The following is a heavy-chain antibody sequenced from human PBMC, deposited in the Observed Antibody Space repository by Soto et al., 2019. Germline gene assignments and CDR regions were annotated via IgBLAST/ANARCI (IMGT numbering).Heavy chain of an antibody. Sequence: SETLSLTCAVYGGSFSGYYWSWIRQPPGKGLEWIGEINHSGSTNYNPSLKSRVTISVDTSKNQFSLKLSSVTAADTAVYYCASYGNGGYAPVVYYFDYWGQGTLVTVSS. CDR3: ASYGNGGYAPVVYYFDY. J-gene: IGHJ4*02. V-gene: IGHV4-34*01. D-gene: IGHD5-12*01. CDR1: GGSFSGYY. CDR2: INHSGST.